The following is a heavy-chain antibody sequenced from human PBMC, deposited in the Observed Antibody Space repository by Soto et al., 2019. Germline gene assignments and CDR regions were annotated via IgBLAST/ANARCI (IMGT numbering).Heavy chain of an antibody. CDR3: AKDRVGGTFYTPLAF. CDR2: ITYDGSFQ. CDR1: GFNFDNYG. D-gene: IGHD1-7*01. Sequence: QVQLVESGGGVVQPGGSLRLSCQASGFNFDNYGMHWVRQAPGKGLEWVAVITYDGSFQYYADSVKGRFTISRDNSNNTLSLHLNTLKPEHTAVYHCAKDRVGGTFYTPLAFWGQGTLVTVSS. J-gene: IGHJ4*02. V-gene: IGHV3-30*18.